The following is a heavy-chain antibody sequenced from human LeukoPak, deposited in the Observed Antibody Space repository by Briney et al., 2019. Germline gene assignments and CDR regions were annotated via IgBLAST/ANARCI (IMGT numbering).Heavy chain of an antibody. CDR3: ARGHVPWIQPLNWFDP. J-gene: IGHJ5*02. CDR2: IHYSGST. D-gene: IGHD5-18*01. V-gene: IGHV4-39*07. CDR1: GGSIGNSRNY. Sequence: PSETLSLTCTVSGGSIGNSRNYWAWIRQPPGRGLEWIGTIHYSGSTYYNASLKSRLIISVDTSKNQFSLKLSSVTAADTAVYYCARGHVPWIQPLNWFDPWGQGTLVTVSS.